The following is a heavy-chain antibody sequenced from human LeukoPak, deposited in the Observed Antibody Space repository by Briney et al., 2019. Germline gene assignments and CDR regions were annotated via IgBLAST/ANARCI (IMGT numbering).Heavy chain of an antibody. V-gene: IGHV4-4*07. Sequence: SETLSLTCTVSGGSISSYYWSWIRQPAGKGLEWIGRIYTSGSTNYNPSLKSRVTMSVDTSKNQFSLRLSSVTAADTAVYYCASSAAGSLLGYYYYYMDVWGKGTTVTVSS. CDR2: IYTSGST. J-gene: IGHJ6*03. CDR1: GGSISSYY. D-gene: IGHD6-13*01. CDR3: ASSAAGSLLGYYYYYMDV.